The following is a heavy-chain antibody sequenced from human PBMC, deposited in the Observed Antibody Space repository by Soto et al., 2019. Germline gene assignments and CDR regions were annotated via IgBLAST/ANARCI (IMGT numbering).Heavy chain of an antibody. CDR2: IYSGDSDT. CDR1: GYSFTSYW. V-gene: IGHV5-51*01. J-gene: IGHJ6*02. Sequence: GESLTTSCKVSGYSFTSYWLGWVLQMPGKSLECMGIIYSGDSDTRYSPSFQGQVTISADKSISTAYLQWSSLKASDTAMYYCARRGHYYGMDVWGQGTTVTVSS. CDR3: ARRGHYYGMDV.